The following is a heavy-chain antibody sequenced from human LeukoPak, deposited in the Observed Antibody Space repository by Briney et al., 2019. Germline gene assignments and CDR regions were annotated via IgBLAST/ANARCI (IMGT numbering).Heavy chain of an antibody. D-gene: IGHD3-22*01. CDR1: GGSFSGYY. J-gene: IGHJ4*02. Sequence: SESLSLTCAVYGGSFSGYYWSWIRQPPGKGLEWIGEINHSGSTNYNPSLKSRVTISVDRSKNQFSLKLSSVTAADTAVYYCARTRLLLPFDYWGQGTLVTVSS. V-gene: IGHV4-34*01. CDR3: ARTRLLLPFDY. CDR2: INHSGST.